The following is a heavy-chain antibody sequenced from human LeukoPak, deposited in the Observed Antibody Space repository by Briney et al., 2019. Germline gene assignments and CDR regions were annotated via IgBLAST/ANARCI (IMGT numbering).Heavy chain of an antibody. CDR1: GFTLSTYS. V-gene: IGHV3-23*01. CDR3: AKERAGPPWAH. J-gene: IGHJ4*02. D-gene: IGHD1-1*01. CDR2: INPGGVSR. Sequence: GVSLSLSRAASGFTLSTYSIPWVRQAPGQGLEWVSSINPGGVSRYYEDSGRGRFTISKDNSEHTVSLQMNSLRADDTAMYYCAKERAGPPWAHWGQGTLVRVPT.